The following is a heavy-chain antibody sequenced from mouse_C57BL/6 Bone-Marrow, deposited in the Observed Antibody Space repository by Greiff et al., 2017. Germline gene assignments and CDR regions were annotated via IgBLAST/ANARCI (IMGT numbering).Heavy chain of an antibody. Sequence: EVQRVESGGGLVKPGGSLKLSCAASGFTFSSYAMSWVRQTPEKRLEWVATISDGGSYTYYPDNVKGRFPISRDNPKNNLYLQMSHLKSEDTAMYYCARGDDYDDGPYYAMYYWGRGTSVTVTS. CDR1: GFTFSSYA. J-gene: IGHJ4*01. CDR3: ARGDDYDDGPYYAMYY. V-gene: IGHV5-4*01. D-gene: IGHD2-4*01. CDR2: ISDGGSYT.